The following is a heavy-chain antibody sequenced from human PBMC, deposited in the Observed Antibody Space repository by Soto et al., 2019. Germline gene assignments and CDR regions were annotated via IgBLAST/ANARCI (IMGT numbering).Heavy chain of an antibody. CDR2: FYRSGTS. J-gene: IGHJ6*03. V-gene: IGHV4-4*02. CDR1: SGSVSSSSL. D-gene: IGHD2-2*01. CDR3: ASQRGNYMDV. Sequence: QVQLQELGPGLVKPSGTLSLTCAVSSGSVSSSSLWSWVCQSPGKGLEWIGEFYRSGTSNYNPSLNSRITISIDKSKNQCALKVSSVAAADTAVYYCASQRGNYMDVWGKGTTVTV.